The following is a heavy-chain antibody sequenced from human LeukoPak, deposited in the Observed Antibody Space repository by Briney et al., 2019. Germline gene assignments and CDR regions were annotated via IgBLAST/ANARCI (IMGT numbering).Heavy chain of an antibody. Sequence: GGSLRLSCAASGFTFSSYAMSWVRQAPGKGLEWVAGIWYDGSNKYYADSVKGRFTISRDNSKNTLYLQMNSLRAEDTAVYYCARDRYCGGDCYSYYFDYWGQGTLVTVSS. J-gene: IGHJ4*02. V-gene: IGHV3-33*08. D-gene: IGHD2-21*02. CDR1: GFTFSSYA. CDR2: IWYDGSNK. CDR3: ARDRYCGGDCYSYYFDY.